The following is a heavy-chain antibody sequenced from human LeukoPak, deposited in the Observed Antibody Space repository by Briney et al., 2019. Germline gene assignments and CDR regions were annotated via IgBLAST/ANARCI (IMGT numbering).Heavy chain of an antibody. D-gene: IGHD5-12*01. J-gene: IGHJ4*02. CDR3: ARHPLSSGYDPHFDY. CDR2: IYPGDSDT. V-gene: IGHV5-51*01. Sequence: GESLKISWKGSGYSFTSYWIGWVRQMPGKGLEWMGIIYPGDSDTRYSPSFQGQVTISADKSISTAYLQWSSLKASDTAMYYCARHPLSSGYDPHFDYWGQGTLVTVSS. CDR1: GYSFTSYW.